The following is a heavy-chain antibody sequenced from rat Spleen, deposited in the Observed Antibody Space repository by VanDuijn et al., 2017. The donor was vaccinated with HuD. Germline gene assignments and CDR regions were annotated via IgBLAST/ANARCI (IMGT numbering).Heavy chain of an antibody. CDR2: ISPSGGTT. D-gene: IGHD1-7*01. Sequence: EVQLVESGGGLVQPGRSLTLSCAASGFTFSDYDMAWVRQAPTKGLEWVASISPSGGTTYYRDSVKGRFTVSRDDAKSTVYLQMNSLRSEDTATYYCAKENYYGFIFDFWGQGVMVTVSS. V-gene: IGHV5-25*01. CDR3: AKENYYGFIFDF. CDR1: GFTFSDYD. J-gene: IGHJ2*01.